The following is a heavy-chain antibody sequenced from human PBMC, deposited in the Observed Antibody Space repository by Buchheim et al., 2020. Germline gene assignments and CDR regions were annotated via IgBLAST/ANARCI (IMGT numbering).Heavy chain of an antibody. CDR2: ISGSGVSP. D-gene: IGHD4-11*01. CDR1: GFTFSSYA. Sequence: EVQLLESGGGLVQPGGSLRLSCAASGFTFSSYAMSWFRQAPGKGLDWVSAISGSGVSPYSPDSVKGRFTFSRDNSKNTLYRQMNSLRAEDTAVYYCTKVWLYSNYDGYWGQGTL. J-gene: IGHJ4*02. CDR3: TKVWLYSNYDGY. V-gene: IGHV3-23*01.